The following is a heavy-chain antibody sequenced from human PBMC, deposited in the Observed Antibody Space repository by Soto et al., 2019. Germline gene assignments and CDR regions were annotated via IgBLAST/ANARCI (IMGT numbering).Heavy chain of an antibody. D-gene: IGHD6-19*01. CDR2: TYYRSKWYN. Sequence: SETLSLTCAISGDSVSSNSAAWNWIRQSPSRGLEWLGSTYYRSKWYNDYAVSGKSRITINPDTSMNQFSLQLKSGTPEDSAGYYCAREVAGTYYFDYWGQGTLVTVSS. CDR1: GDSVSSNSAA. CDR3: AREVAGTYYFDY. J-gene: IGHJ4*02. V-gene: IGHV6-1*01.